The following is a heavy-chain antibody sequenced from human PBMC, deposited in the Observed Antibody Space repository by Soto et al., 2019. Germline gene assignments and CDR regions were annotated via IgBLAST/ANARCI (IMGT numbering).Heavy chain of an antibody. Sequence: GGSLILSCAASGFTFSNYAMSWTRQAPGKGLEWVSTIRETGNTYYADSVRGRFATSRDNSENTLYLQMSSLRAEDTAVYYCAKQQMGVIRALDYWGQGTLVTVSS. CDR2: IRETGNT. V-gene: IGHV3-23*01. CDR3: AKQQMGVIRALDY. D-gene: IGHD1-26*01. J-gene: IGHJ4*02. CDR1: GFTFSNYA.